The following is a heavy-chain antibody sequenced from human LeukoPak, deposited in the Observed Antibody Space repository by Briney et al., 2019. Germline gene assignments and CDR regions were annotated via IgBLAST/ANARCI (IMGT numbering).Heavy chain of an antibody. J-gene: IGHJ6*03. D-gene: IGHD4-17*01. CDR1: GYTFTSYG. CDR3: ARYYGDYRDYYYYNDV. V-gene: IGHV1-8*01. CDR2: MNPNSGNT. Sequence: ASVKVSCKASGYTFTSYGINWVRQATGQGLEWMGWMNPNSGNTGYAQKFQGRVTMTSNTSISTAYMELSSLRSKDTAVYYCARYYGDYRDYYYYNDVWGKGTTVTVSS.